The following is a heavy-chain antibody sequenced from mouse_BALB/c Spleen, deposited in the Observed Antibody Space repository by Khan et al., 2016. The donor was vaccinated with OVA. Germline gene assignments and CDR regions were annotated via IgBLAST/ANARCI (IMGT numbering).Heavy chain of an antibody. J-gene: IGHJ3*01. D-gene: IGHD2-4*01. CDR2: IWSGGST. Sequence: QVRLQQSGPGLVQPSQSLSITCTVSGFSLTNYGVHWVRQSPGKGLEWLGLIWSGGSTDYNAALISRLSISKDNSKSHVFFKMNSLQANDTAIYYCARNYDYGEGLTYWGQGTLVTVSA. CDR3: ARNYDYGEGLTY. CDR1: GFSLTNYG. V-gene: IGHV2-2*02.